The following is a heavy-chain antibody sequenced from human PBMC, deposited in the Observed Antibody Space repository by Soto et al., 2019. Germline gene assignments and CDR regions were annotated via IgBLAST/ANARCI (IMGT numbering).Heavy chain of an antibody. CDR1: GGTFSSYA. CDR3: ARPGYSSSWSDAFDI. CDR2: IIPIFGTA. Sequence: SVKVSCKASGGTFSSYAISWVRQAPGQGLEWMGGIIPIFGTANYAQKFQGRVTITADESTSTAYMELSSLRSEDTAVYYCARPGYSSSWSDAFDIWGQGTMVTV. J-gene: IGHJ3*02. V-gene: IGHV1-69*13. D-gene: IGHD6-13*01.